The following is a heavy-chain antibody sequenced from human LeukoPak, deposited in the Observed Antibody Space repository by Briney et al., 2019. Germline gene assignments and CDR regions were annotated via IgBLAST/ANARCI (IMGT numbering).Heavy chain of an antibody. J-gene: IGHJ4*02. V-gene: IGHV1-46*01. Sequence: ASVKVSCKASGYTFTNFDINWVRQATGQGFEWMGIINPSGGSTSYAQKFQGRVTMTRDTSTSTVYMELSSLRSEDTAVYYCARDLVIPTDERDYWGQGTLVTVSS. CDR1: GYTFTNFD. CDR2: INPSGGST. CDR3: ARDLVIPTDERDY. D-gene: IGHD2-21*01.